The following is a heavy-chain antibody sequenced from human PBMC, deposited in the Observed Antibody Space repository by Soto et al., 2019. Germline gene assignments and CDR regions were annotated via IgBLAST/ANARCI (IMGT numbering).Heavy chain of an antibody. J-gene: IGHJ4*02. CDR1: GFSISTTAVG. CDR2: IYWNDDK. V-gene: IGHV2-5*01. CDR3: AHRPYAGTLPFDY. Sequence: SGPTLVNPTQTLTLTCTFSGFSISTTAVGVGWIRQPPGKALEWLALIYWNDDKLYRPSLRTRLTIAKDSSKNQVVLTMTNMGPVDTATYYCAHRPYAGTLPFDYWGQGILVAVSS. D-gene: IGHD6-13*01.